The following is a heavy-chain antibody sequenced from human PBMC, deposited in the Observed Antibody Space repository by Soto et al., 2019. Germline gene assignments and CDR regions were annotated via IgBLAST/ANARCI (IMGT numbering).Heavy chain of an antibody. CDR1: GGSISSGGYY. J-gene: IGHJ4*02. Sequence: SETLSLTCTVSGGSISSGGYYWSWIRQHPGKGLEWIGNIYYTGSTHYDPSLKSRITISLDTSKNQISLKLSSVTAADTALYYCARGGQDFWSGPFDYWGRGALVTVSS. V-gene: IGHV4-31*03. CDR2: IYYTGST. D-gene: IGHD3-3*01. CDR3: ARGGQDFWSGPFDY.